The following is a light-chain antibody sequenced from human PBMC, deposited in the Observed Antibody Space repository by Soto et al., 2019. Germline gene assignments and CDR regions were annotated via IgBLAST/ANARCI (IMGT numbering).Light chain of an antibody. CDR3: HEYDNLPYT. CDR2: YAS. V-gene: IGKV1-33*01. CDR1: QNRSNY. Sequence: DIQRTQSPSSLSASVGDRVTITCQASQNRSNYLNWYQQKPGKAPQLRIYYASNLETGVTSRFSGSGAGTDFTFTISCLQPEAIAPYYCHEYDNLPYTFGQGPKLEIK. J-gene: IGKJ2*01.